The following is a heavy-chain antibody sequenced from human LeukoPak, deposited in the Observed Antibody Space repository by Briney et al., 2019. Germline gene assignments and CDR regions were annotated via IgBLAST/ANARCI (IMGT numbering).Heavy chain of an antibody. D-gene: IGHD3-10*01. Sequence: SETLSLTRAVYGGSFSGYYWSWIRQPPGKGLEWIGEINHSGSTNYNPSLKSRVTISVDTSKNQFSLKLSSVTAADTAVYYCARITTMVRGVSPWFDPWGQGTLVTVSS. CDR2: INHSGST. CDR3: ARITTMVRGVSPWFDP. CDR1: GGSFSGYY. V-gene: IGHV4-34*01. J-gene: IGHJ5*02.